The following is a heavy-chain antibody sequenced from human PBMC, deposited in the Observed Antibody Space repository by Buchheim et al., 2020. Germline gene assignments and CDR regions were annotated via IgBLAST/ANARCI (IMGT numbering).Heavy chain of an antibody. V-gene: IGHV1-46*01. J-gene: IGHJ4*02. CDR1: GYTFTSYY. CDR2: INPSGGST. D-gene: IGHD1-7*01. Sequence: QVQLVQSGAAVKKPGASVKVSCKASGYTFTSYYMHWVRQAPGQGLEWMGIINPSGGSTSYAQKFQGRVTMTRATSTSTVYMELSSLRSEDTAVYYCARDPSKLELRSMHWDYWGQGTL. CDR3: ARDPSKLELRSMHWDY.